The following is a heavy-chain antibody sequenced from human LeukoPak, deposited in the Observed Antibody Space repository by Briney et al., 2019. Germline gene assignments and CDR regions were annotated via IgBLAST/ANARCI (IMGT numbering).Heavy chain of an antibody. V-gene: IGHV4-39*07. CDR1: GVSISSSNSY. CDR3: ARGSYDSSGYYHFYYYYMDV. Sequence: SETLSLTCTVSGVSISSSNSYWGWIRQPPGKGLEWIGSIYYSGNTYYNPSLKSRVTISVDTSKNQFSLKLSSVTAADTAVYYCARGSYDSSGYYHFYYYYMDVWGKGTTVTVSS. J-gene: IGHJ6*03. D-gene: IGHD3-22*01. CDR2: IYYSGNT.